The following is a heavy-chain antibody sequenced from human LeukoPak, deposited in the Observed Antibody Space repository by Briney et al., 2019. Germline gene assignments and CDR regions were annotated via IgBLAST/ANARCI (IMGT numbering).Heavy chain of an antibody. CDR1: GYTVTRYG. CDR2: IRVYNGNT. Sequence: GASVKVSCKPSGYTVTRYGISWVRQAPAASLEGMGWIRVYNGNTEYVPKPQGRVTMSTDTSTSTASMERRSLRSHDTAVYYCARDRGNFDWLLGGAWGQG. J-gene: IGHJ5*02. D-gene: IGHD3-9*01. CDR3: ARDRGNFDWLLGGA. V-gene: IGHV1-18*04.